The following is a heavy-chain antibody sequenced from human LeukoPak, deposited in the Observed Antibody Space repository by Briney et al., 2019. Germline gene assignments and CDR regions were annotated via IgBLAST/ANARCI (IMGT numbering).Heavy chain of an antibody. CDR2: FDPEDGET. CDR3: ATHQGARGVIFDS. Sequence: ASVKVSCKVSGHTVTELSMLWVRQTPGKGIEWLGGFDPEDGETIYAQKFRGRVTMTEDTSTDTAYLELSSLRSEDTAVYFCATHQGARGVIFDSWGQGFLVTVSS. CDR1: GHTVTELS. V-gene: IGHV1-24*01. D-gene: IGHD3-10*01. J-gene: IGHJ4*02.